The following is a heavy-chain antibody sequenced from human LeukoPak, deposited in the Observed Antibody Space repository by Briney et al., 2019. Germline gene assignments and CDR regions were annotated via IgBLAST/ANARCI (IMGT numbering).Heavy chain of an antibody. CDR1: GFTFSSYS. CDR2: ISSSSSYI. V-gene: IGHV3-21*01. D-gene: IGHD6-19*01. Sequence: KPGGSLRLSCAASGFTFSSYSMNWVRQAPGKGLEWVSSISSSSSYIYYADSVKGRFTISRDNAKNSLYLQMNSLRAEDTAVYYCARDLRSSGWYYFDYWGQGTLVTVSS. CDR3: ARDLRSSGWYYFDY. J-gene: IGHJ4*02.